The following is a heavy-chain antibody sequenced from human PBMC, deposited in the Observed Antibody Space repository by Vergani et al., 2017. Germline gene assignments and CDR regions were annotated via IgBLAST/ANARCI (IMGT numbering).Heavy chain of an antibody. CDR3: ARLDREGYYYYGMDV. V-gene: IGHV1-18*01. Sequence: QIQLVQSGAEVKKPGASVKVSCKASGYTFTTYGISWVRQAPGQGLEWMGWISAYNGDANYAQKLQGRVTMTTDTSTSTAYMELRSLRSEDTAVYYCARLDREGYYYYGMDVWGQGTTVTVSS. J-gene: IGHJ6*02. D-gene: IGHD3-16*02. CDR2: ISAYNGDA. CDR1: GYTFTTYG.